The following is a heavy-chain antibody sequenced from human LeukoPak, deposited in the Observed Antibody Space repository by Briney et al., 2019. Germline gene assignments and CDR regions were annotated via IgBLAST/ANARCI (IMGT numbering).Heavy chain of an antibody. V-gene: IGHV1-18*01. CDR3: ARDLLDYYDSSGYYPDSAFDI. CDR1: GYTFTSYG. CDR2: ISAYNGNT. D-gene: IGHD3-22*01. Sequence: ASVKVSCKTSGYTFTSYGISWVRQAPGQGLEWMGWISAYNGNTNYAQKLQGRVTMTTDTSTSTAYMELRSLRSDDTAVYYCARDLLDYYDSSGYYPDSAFDIWGQGTMVTVSS. J-gene: IGHJ3*02.